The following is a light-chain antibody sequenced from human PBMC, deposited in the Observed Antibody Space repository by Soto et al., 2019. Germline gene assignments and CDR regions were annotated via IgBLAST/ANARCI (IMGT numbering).Light chain of an antibody. CDR3: QQGYSSAIT. CDR2: AAS. CDR1: QSIGKH. J-gene: IGKJ5*01. Sequence: ETVPISCQASQSIGKHLNWYQQKPGKAPKFLIYAASSLQSGVPSRFSGSGSGTDFTLTVNSLQPEGFATYYCQQGYSSAITFGQGTRLEIK. V-gene: IGKV1-39*01.